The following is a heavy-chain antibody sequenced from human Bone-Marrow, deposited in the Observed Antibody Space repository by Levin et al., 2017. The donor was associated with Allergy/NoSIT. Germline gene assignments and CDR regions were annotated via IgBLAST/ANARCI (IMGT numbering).Heavy chain of an antibody. CDR2: ITSSSSYI. D-gene: IGHD5-12*01. Sequence: GGSLRLSCAASGFTFSNYWMHWVRQAPRKGLDWVSSITSSSSYIYYADSVKGRFTISRDNAKNSLYLQMNSLRVEDTAVYYCARGLEYSGLPWGQGTLVTVSS. CDR3: ARGLEYSGLP. CDR1: GFTFSNYW. V-gene: IGHV3-21*01. J-gene: IGHJ5*02.